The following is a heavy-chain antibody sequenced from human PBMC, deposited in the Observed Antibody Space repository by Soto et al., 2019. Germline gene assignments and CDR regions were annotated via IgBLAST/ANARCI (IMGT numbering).Heavy chain of an antibody. J-gene: IGHJ6*02. CDR2: ISYDGSNK. V-gene: IGHV3-30*18. Sequence: QVLLVEAGGGVVQPGRSLRLSCEGSGFTFRTYGMHWVRQAPGKGLEWVAVISYDGSNKYYADSVKGRFTVSRENSQNTLYLQMNSLRAEDTAVYYCVKDSVFWRGYDGMDVWGQGTTVTVSS. CDR1: GFTFRTYG. CDR3: VKDSVFWRGYDGMDV. D-gene: IGHD3-3*01.